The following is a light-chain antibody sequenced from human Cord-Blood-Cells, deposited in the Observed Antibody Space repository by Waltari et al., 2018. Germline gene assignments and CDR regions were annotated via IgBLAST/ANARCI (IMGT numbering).Light chain of an antibody. J-gene: IGLJ2*01. CDR3: SSDTSSSTLV. CDR1: SSDVGGYNY. V-gene: IGLV2-14*01. CDR2: DVS. Sequence: QSALTQPASVSGSPGQSITISCTGTSSDVGGYNYVSWYQQHPGKAPKPMIYDVSNRPAGVSNRFSGTKSGNTAALTISGLQAEDEADYYCSSDTSSSTLVFGGGTRLTVL.